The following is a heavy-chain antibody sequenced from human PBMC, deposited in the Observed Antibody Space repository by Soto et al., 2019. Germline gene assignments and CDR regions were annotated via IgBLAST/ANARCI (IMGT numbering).Heavy chain of an antibody. Sequence: QVQLVQSGAEVKKPGASVKVSCKASGYTFTSYGISWVRQAPGQGLEWMGWISAYNGNTNYAQKHQGRVTMTTDTSTSTADMELRSLRSDDTAVYYCARVAYRIAAAGYYYYYYMDVWGKGTTVTVSS. CDR3: ARVAYRIAAAGYYYYYYMDV. D-gene: IGHD6-13*01. CDR1: GYTFTSYG. V-gene: IGHV1-18*01. J-gene: IGHJ6*03. CDR2: ISAYNGNT.